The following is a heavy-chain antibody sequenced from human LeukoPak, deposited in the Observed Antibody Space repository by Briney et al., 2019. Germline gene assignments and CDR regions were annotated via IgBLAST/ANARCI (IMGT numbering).Heavy chain of an antibody. CDR2: IYYSGST. V-gene: IGHV4-59*01. Sequence: GSLSLSCAASGFTFNFYWMTWVRQAPGKGLEWIGYIYYSGSTNYNPSLKSRVTISVDTSKNQFSLKLSSVTAADTAVYYCARGESSGWSDYWGQGTLVTVSS. CDR1: GFTFNFYW. J-gene: IGHJ4*02. CDR3: ARGESSGWSDY. D-gene: IGHD6-19*01.